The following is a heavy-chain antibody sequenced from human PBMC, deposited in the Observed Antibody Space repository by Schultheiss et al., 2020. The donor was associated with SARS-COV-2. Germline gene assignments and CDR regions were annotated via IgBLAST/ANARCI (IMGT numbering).Heavy chain of an antibody. D-gene: IGHD2-21*02. CDR2: INSDGSST. CDR3: ARDGIRTAPGNWFDP. CDR1: GFTFSSYW. J-gene: IGHJ5*02. V-gene: IGHV3-74*01. Sequence: GGSLRLSCAASGFTFSSYWMHWVRQAPGKGLVWVSRINSDGSSTSYADSVKGRFTISRDNSKNTLYLQMNSLRAEDTAVYYCARDGIRTAPGNWFDPWGQGILVTVSS.